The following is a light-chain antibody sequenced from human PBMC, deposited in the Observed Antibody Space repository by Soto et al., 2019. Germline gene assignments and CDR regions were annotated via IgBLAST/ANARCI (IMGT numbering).Light chain of an antibody. Sequence: EIVLTHSPGTLSLSPGQRATLSCRASQSVSSYLAWYQHKPGQAPRLLIYGSSSRAAGIPDRFRGSGTGTDFTLTIRRLEPEDFGVYYCQQYSDAPHTFGLGTKVDIK. CDR1: QSVSSY. V-gene: IGKV3-20*01. CDR2: GSS. CDR3: QQYSDAPHT. J-gene: IGKJ2*01.